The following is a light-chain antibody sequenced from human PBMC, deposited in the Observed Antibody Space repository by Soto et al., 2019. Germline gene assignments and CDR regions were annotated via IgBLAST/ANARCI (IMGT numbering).Light chain of an antibody. V-gene: IGKV3-11*01. CDR2: GAS. Sequence: EIVMTQSPATLSVSPWGRATLSCRASQSVSSYLAWYQQKPGQAPRLLIFGASNRATGIPARFSGSGSGTDFTLTISSLEPEDSAVYYCQQRSNWPSITFGQGTRLEI. CDR3: QQRSNWPSIT. J-gene: IGKJ5*01. CDR1: QSVSSY.